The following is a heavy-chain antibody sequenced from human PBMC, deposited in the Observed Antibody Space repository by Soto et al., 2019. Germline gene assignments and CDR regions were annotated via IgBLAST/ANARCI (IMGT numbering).Heavy chain of an antibody. V-gene: IGHV3-30*18. Sequence: QVQLVESGGGVVQPGRSLRLSCAASGFTFSSYGMHWVRQAPGKGLEWVAVISYDGSNKYYADSVKGRFTISRDNSKNPLYLQMNSLRAEDTAVYSCAKDGGIAVSVGFDYWGQGTLVTVAS. CDR2: ISYDGSNK. CDR1: GFTFSSYG. CDR3: AKDGGIAVSVGFDY. J-gene: IGHJ4*02. D-gene: IGHD6-19*01.